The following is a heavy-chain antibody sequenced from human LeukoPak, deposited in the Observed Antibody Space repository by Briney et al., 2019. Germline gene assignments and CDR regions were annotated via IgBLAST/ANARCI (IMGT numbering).Heavy chain of an antibody. D-gene: IGHD6-19*01. CDR3: TTYSSRWFRHFDY. CDR1: GFTFSSYS. Sequence: GGSLRLSCAASGFTFSSYSMNWVRQAPGKGLEWVGRIKSKTDGGTTDYAAPVKGRFTLSRDESKSIAYLQMNSLKTEDTAVYYCTTYSSRWFRHFDYWGQGTLVTVSS. V-gene: IGHV3-15*01. J-gene: IGHJ4*02. CDR2: IKSKTDGGTT.